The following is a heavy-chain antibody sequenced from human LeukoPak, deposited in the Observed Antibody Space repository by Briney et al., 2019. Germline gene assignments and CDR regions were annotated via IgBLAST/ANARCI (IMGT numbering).Heavy chain of an antibody. CDR3: ARDSGPDIVVVPAASTDAFDI. V-gene: IGHV4-4*07. Sequence: SETLSLTCTVSGGSISSHYWSWIRQPAGKGLEWIGRIYTSGSTNYNPSLKSRVTMSVDTSKNQFSLKLSSVTAADTAVYYCARDSGPDIVVVPAASTDAFDIWGQGTMVTVSS. CDR1: GGSISSHY. CDR2: IYTSGST. J-gene: IGHJ3*02. D-gene: IGHD2-2*01.